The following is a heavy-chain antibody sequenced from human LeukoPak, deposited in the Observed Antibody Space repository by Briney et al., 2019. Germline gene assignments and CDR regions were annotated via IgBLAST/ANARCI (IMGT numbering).Heavy chain of an antibody. J-gene: IGHJ3*01. CDR2: IYASGST. D-gene: IGHD4-17*01. CDR3: TRELLGDYGEVLPAFDF. CDR1: GGSISSGSFY. Sequence: SQTMSLTCTVSGGSISSGSFYWSWIRQPTWRGLEWIGRIYASGSTNYNPSLKSRVTISVNTSNNQFSLKLSSVMDLGTLMYYSTRELLGDYGEVLPAFDFWGQGTMVTVSS. V-gene: IGHV4-61*02.